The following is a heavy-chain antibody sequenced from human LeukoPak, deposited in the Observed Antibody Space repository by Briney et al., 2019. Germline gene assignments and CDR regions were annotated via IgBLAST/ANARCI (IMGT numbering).Heavy chain of an antibody. CDR3: AKDGGKLTHYSYYYGMDV. D-gene: IGHD3-16*01. Sequence: GGSLRLSCAASGFTFSDYYMSWIRQAPGKGLEWVSYISSSGSSIYYTDSVKGRFTISRDNANNSLYLQMNSLRAEDTAVYYCAKDGGKLTHYSYYYGMDVWGQGTTVTVSS. J-gene: IGHJ6*02. V-gene: IGHV3-11*01. CDR2: ISSSGSSI. CDR1: GFTFSDYY.